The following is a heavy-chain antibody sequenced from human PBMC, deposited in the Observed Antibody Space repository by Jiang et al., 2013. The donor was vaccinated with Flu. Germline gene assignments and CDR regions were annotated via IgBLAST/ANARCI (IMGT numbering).Heavy chain of an antibody. CDR2: IYWDDDK. V-gene: IGHV2-5*02. CDR3: AHTADYYDSSGYYPDAFDI. D-gene: IGHD3-22*01. Sequence: LIYWDDDKRYSPSLKSRLTITKDTSKNQVVLTMTNMDPVDTATYYCAHTADYYDSSGYYPDAFDIWGQGTMVTVSS. J-gene: IGHJ3*02.